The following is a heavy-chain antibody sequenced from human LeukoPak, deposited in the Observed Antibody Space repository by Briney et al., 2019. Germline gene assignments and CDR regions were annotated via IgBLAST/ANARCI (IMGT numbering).Heavy chain of an antibody. CDR1: GGPISSGGYY. V-gene: IGHV4-31*03. Sequence: PSQTLSLTCTVSGGPISSGGYYWSWIRQHPGKGLEWIGYIYYSGSTNYNPSLKSRVTISVDTSKNQFSLKLSSVTAADTAVYYCARLLWGVAAFDIWGQGTMVTVSS. J-gene: IGHJ3*02. D-gene: IGHD3-16*01. CDR3: ARLLWGVAAFDI. CDR2: IYYSGST.